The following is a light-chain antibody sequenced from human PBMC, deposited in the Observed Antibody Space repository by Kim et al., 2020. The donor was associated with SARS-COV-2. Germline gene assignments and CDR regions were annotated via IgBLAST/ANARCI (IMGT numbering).Light chain of an antibody. CDR1: QGISNH. Sequence: ASVGDRVTITCRASQGISNHVAWCQLKPGKVPKRLIYAASSLQSGVPSRFRGSGSGTEFTLTIRSLQAEDSATYCCLQHDSYPLTCGGVTKVDIK. J-gene: IGKJ4*01. V-gene: IGKV1-17*03. CDR3: LQHDSYPLT. CDR2: AAS.